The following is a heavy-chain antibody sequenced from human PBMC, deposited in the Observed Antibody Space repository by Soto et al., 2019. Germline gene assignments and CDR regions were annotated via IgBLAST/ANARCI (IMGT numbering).Heavy chain of an antibody. J-gene: IGHJ3*02. CDR3: ARPTMIHVGGAFDI. Sequence: PSETLSLTCTVSGGSISRVNYCWSWIRQLPDKGLEWIGHIYNGGSTYNNPSLTSRVTISVDTSKNQFSLQLSSVSAADTAVYYCARPTMIHVGGAFDIWGQGTMVTVSS. V-gene: IGHV4-30-4*01. CDR1: GGSISRVNYC. CDR2: IYNGGST. D-gene: IGHD3-22*01.